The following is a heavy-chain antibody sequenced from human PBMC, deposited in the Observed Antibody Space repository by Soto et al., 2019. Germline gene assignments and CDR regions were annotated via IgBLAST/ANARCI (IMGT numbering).Heavy chain of an antibody. V-gene: IGHV1-69*08. CDR3: PRDDLNWYFDH. CDR2: IIPILGIA. CDR1: GGTFSSYT. Sequence: QVQLVQSGAEVKKAGSSVKVSCKASGGTFSSYTISWVRQAPGQGLEWMGRIIPILGIANYAQKFQGRVTITADKSTSTAYMELSSLRSEDTAVYYCPRDDLNWYFDHWGRGTLVTVSS. J-gene: IGHJ2*01.